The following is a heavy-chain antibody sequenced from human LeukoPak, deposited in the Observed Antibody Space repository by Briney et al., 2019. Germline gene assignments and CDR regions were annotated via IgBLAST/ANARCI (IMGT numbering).Heavy chain of an antibody. CDR2: IYYGGST. V-gene: IGHV4-39*01. Sequence: SETLSLTCTVSGGSISSSSYYWGWIRQPPGKGLEWIGSIYYGGSTYYNPSLRSRVTISVDTSKNQFSLKLSSVTAADTAVYYCARLPYSSSWRYFDYWGQGTLVTVSS. CDR1: GGSISSSSYY. D-gene: IGHD6-13*01. CDR3: ARLPYSSSWRYFDY. J-gene: IGHJ4*02.